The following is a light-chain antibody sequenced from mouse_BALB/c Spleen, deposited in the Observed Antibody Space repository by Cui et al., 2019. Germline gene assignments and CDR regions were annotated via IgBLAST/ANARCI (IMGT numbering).Light chain of an antibody. CDR2: YTS. CDR1: SSVSY. V-gene: IGKV4-55*01. Sequence: QIVLTQSPAIMSASPGEQVTMTCSASSSVSYMYWYQQKPGSSPKLLIYYTSNLASGVPVRFSGSGSGTSYSLTISRMEAEDAATYYCQQWSSYPRTFGGGTKLEIK. J-gene: IGKJ1*01. CDR3: QQWSSYPRT.